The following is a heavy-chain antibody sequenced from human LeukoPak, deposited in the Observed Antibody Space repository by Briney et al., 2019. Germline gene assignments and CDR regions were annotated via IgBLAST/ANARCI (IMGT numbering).Heavy chain of an antibody. J-gene: IGHJ3*02. Sequence: PSETLSLTCAVSGGSIRNSSFYWGWIRQPPGKGLEWIASIYNSGTTYYNPSIKSRITIFVDTSKNQFSLKLSSVTGADTAVYYCARRGWQIDAFDIWGQGTMVTVSS. V-gene: IGHV4-39*01. CDR1: GGSIRNSSFY. CDR2: IYNSGTT. D-gene: IGHD2-15*01. CDR3: ARRGWQIDAFDI.